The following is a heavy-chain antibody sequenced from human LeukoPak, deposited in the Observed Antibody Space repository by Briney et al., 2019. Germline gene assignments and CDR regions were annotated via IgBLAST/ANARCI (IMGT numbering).Heavy chain of an antibody. Sequence: ASAKVSFKAPGYTFTSYYMHWVRQAPGQGLEWMGIINPSSGSTSYAQNFQGRVTMTRDTSSSTVNMELSSLRSEDTAVYYCARGYTYGDYWGQGTLVTVSS. D-gene: IGHD5-18*01. CDR1: GYTFTSYY. J-gene: IGHJ4*02. CDR2: INPSSGST. CDR3: ARGYTYGDY. V-gene: IGHV1-46*01.